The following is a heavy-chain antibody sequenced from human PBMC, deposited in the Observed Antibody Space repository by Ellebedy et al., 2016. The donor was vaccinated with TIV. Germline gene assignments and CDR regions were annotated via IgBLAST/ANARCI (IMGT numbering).Heavy chain of an antibody. CDR3: ARDDCTNGVCYSRA. D-gene: IGHD2-8*01. CDR2: IYTSGST. CDR1: GGSISSYY. Sequence: SETLSLXXTVSGGSISSYYWSWIRQPAGKGLEWIGRIYTSGSTNYNPSLKSRVTMSVDTSKNQFSLKLSSVTAADTAVYYCARDDCTNGVCYSRAWGQGTLVTVSS. J-gene: IGHJ5*02. V-gene: IGHV4-4*07.